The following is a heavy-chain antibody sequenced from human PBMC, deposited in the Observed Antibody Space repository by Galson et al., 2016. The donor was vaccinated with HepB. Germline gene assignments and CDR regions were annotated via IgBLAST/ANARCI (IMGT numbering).Heavy chain of an antibody. CDR3: ARDVFPSIPMVREFDY. J-gene: IGHJ4*02. CDR2: ISACSGNT. V-gene: IGHV1-18*01. CDR1: GYTFTNFG. D-gene: IGHD3-10*01. Sequence: SVKVSCKASGYTFTNFGISWVRQAAGQGLEWLGWISACSGNTNYAQSLQDRVTMTTDTSTTTAYMELRSLRSDDTAVYYCARDVFPSIPMVREFDYWGQGTLVTVSS.